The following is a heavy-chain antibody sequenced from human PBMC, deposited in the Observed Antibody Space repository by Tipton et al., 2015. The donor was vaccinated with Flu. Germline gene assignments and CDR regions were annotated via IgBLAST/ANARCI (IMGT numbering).Heavy chain of an antibody. CDR3: ARGVGTSWYATS. CDR1: GSSISGFY. Sequence: LRLSCVVSGSSISGFYWNWIRQPAGKGLEWIGHIHNSGITAYNPSLQSRVIMSVDTSKNLMSLTLRSVTAADTAVYYCARGVGTSWYATSWGQGTLVTVSS. CDR2: IHNSGIT. D-gene: IGHD2-2*01. J-gene: IGHJ4*02. V-gene: IGHV4-4*07.